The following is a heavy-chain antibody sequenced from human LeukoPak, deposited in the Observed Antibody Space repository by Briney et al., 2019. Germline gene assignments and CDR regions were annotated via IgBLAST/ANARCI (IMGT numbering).Heavy chain of an antibody. D-gene: IGHD2-8*01. J-gene: IGHJ4*02. Sequence: GGSLRLSCAASGFTFSAYSMNWVRQAPGKGLEWVSYISSSTSTIYYADSVKGRFTISRDNAKNSLFLQMNSLRDEDTAVYYRARGRTGMHHFGCWGQGTLVTVS. CDR2: ISSSTSTI. CDR3: ARGRTGMHHFGC. V-gene: IGHV3-48*02. CDR1: GFTFSAYS.